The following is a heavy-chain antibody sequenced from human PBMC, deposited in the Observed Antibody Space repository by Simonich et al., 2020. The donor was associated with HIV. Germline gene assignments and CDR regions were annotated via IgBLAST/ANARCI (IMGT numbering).Heavy chain of an antibody. Sequence: EVQLVESGGGLVQPGGSLRLSCAASGFTFSSYWMHWVRQAPGKGLGWVSHINSDGRSTSYADPVKGRFTISRDNAKNTLYLQMNSLRAEDTAVYYCARSGGSSSDAFDIWGQGTMVTVSS. J-gene: IGHJ3*02. CDR3: ARSGGSSSDAFDI. V-gene: IGHV3-74*01. D-gene: IGHD6-6*01. CDR1: GFTFSSYW. CDR2: INSDGRST.